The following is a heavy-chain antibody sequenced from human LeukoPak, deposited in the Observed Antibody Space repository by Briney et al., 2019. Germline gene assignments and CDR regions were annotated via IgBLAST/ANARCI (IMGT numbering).Heavy chain of an antibody. Sequence: GGSLRLSCAASGFTFSSYAMSWVRQAPGKGLEWVSGISGSGGSTYYADSVKGRFTISRDNAKNSLYLQMNSLRAEDTAVYYCARGAYYYEDWGQGTLVTVSS. CDR1: GFTFSSYA. CDR3: ARGAYYYED. D-gene: IGHD3-22*01. CDR2: ISGSGGST. V-gene: IGHV3-23*01. J-gene: IGHJ4*02.